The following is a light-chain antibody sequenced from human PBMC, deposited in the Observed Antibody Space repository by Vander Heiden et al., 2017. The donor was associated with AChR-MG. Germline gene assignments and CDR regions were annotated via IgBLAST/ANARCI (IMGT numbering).Light chain of an antibody. CDR2: DTS. J-gene: IGLJ3*02. Sequence: QTVVTQEPSLTVSPGGTVTLTSPSSTGAVTSGNYAAWFQQKPGQVPRPLLYDTSKKHSWTPVRFSGSLLGGKAALTLSPVQADDEAEYYCLLFFGDFWLFGGGTKVTVL. V-gene: IGLV7-43*01. CDR3: LLFFGDFWL. CDR1: TGAVTSGNY.